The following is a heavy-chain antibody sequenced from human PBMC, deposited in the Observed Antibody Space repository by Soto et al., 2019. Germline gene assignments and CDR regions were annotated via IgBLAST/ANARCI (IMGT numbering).Heavy chain of an antibody. CDR2: ISDDGSNK. J-gene: IGHJ4*02. CDR3: ARDARDGYKLYFDY. CDR1: GFTFTSYA. Sequence: QVQLVESGGGVVQPGRSLRLSCAASGFTFTSYAMHWVRQAPGKGLGWVAVISDDGSNKYYADSVKGRFTISRDNSKNTLYLQLNSLRAEDRAVYYCARDARDGYKLYFDYWGQGTLVTVSS. D-gene: IGHD5-12*01. V-gene: IGHV3-30-3*01.